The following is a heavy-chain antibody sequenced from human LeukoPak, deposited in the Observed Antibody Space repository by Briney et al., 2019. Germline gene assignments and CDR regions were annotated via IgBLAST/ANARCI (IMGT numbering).Heavy chain of an antibody. CDR1: GDSISSGSYY. CDR2: IYSNGDT. V-gene: IGHV4-61*02. CDR3: ASRHSKQQPYYYYMDI. Sequence: SETLSLTCTVSGDSISSGSYYWSWIRQPAGKGLGWIGRIYSNGDTKYNPSLKSRVTISVDTSKNQFSLKLTSATAADTAVYYCASRHSKQQPYYYYMDIWGKGTTVTVSS. J-gene: IGHJ6*03. D-gene: IGHD6-13*01.